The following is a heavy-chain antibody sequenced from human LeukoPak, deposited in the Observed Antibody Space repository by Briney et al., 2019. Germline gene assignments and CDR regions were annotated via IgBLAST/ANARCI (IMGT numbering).Heavy chain of an antibody. V-gene: IGHV1-46*01. CDR1: GYTFTSYY. CDR2: INPSGGST. J-gene: IGHJ3*02. CDR3: ASFLAQGYYYDSSGPGMAFDI. D-gene: IGHD3-22*01. Sequence: ASVKVSCKASGYTFTSYYMHWVRQAPGQGLEWMGIINPSGGSTSYAQKFQGRVTMTRDTSTSTVYMELSSLRSEDTAVYYCASFLAQGYYYDSSGPGMAFDIWGQGTMVTVSS.